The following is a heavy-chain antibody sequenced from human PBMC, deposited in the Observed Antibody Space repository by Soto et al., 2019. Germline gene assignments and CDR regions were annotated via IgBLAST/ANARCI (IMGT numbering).Heavy chain of an antibody. CDR3: VRTSSY. Sequence: PGGSLRLSCAASGFAVNSNYMSWVRQAPGKGLEWVSVIYGGGPTLYSDSVMGRFTISRDNSKNTVFLQMNSLRAEDTAVYYCVRTSSYWGQGTRVTVSS. CDR1: GFAVNSNY. CDR2: IYGGGPT. D-gene: IGHD2-2*01. J-gene: IGHJ4*02. V-gene: IGHV3-53*01.